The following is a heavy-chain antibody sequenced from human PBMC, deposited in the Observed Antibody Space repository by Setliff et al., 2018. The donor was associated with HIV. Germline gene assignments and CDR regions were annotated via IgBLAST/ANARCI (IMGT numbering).Heavy chain of an antibody. CDR3: ARHRDPPGTSWIYYYYYMDL. CDR1: GTSFSGYY. V-gene: IGHV4-34*01. J-gene: IGHJ6*03. CDR2: ITHSGGI. D-gene: IGHD6-13*01. Sequence: SETLSLTCIVSGTSFSGYYWSWIRQPPGKGLEWLGEITHSGGIDYNPSLKSRLIMSVDTSNTHLSLNLSSVTAADTAVYYCARHRDPPGTSWIYYYYYMDLWGEGTTVTVSS.